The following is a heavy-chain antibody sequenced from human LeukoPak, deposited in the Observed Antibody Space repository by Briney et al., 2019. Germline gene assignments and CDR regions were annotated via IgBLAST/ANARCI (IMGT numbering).Heavy chain of an antibody. CDR2: INPDGSEK. Sequence: GGSLRLFCAASGFTFSSYWMSWVRQAPGKGLEWVANINPDGSEKYYMDSVKGRFTISRDNAKYSLSLQMNNLRATDTALYYCARADLDWGQGSLVTVSS. CDR1: GFTFSSYW. CDR3: ARADLD. J-gene: IGHJ4*02. V-gene: IGHV3-7*01.